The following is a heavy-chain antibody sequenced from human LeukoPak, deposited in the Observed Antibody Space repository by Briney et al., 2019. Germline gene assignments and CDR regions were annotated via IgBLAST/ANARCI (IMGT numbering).Heavy chain of an antibody. D-gene: IGHD3-22*01. CDR2: INPSGGST. Sequence: GASVKVSCKASGYTFTSYYMHWVRQAPGQGLEWMGIINPSGGSTSYAQKFQGRVTMTRDTSTSTVYMELSSLRSEDTAVYYCATTRGTYYYDSSGYKDAFDIWGQGTMVTVSS. CDR3: ATTRGTYYYDSSGYKDAFDI. J-gene: IGHJ3*02. V-gene: IGHV1-46*01. CDR1: GYTFTSYY.